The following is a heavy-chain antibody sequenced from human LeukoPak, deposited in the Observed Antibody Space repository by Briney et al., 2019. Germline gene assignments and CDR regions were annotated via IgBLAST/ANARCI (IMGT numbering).Heavy chain of an antibody. CDR3: AKRGITMVRGVIGPYYFDY. D-gene: IGHD3-10*01. CDR2: ISGSGGST. V-gene: IGHV3-23*01. J-gene: IGHJ4*02. CDR1: GFTFSSYA. Sequence: PGGSLRLSCAASGFTFSSYAMGWVRQAPGKGLEWVSAISGSGGSTYYADSVKGRFTISRDNSKNTLYLQMNSLRAEDTAVYYCAKRGITMVRGVIGPYYFDYWGQGTLVTVSS.